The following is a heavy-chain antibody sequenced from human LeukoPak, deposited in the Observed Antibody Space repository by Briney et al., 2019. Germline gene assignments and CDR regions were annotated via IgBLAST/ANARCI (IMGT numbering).Heavy chain of an antibody. D-gene: IGHD1/OR15-1a*01. CDR1: GFTFSNYA. CDR2: ISGSGGGT. Sequence: GGSLRLSCAASGFTFSNYAMTWVRQAPGKGLEWVPTISGSGGGTYYADSVKGRFTISRDNSKNTLYLQMNSLRAEDTAVYYCAKGSTTPGIFDYWGQGTLVTVSS. J-gene: IGHJ4*02. V-gene: IGHV3-23*01. CDR3: AKGSTTPGIFDY.